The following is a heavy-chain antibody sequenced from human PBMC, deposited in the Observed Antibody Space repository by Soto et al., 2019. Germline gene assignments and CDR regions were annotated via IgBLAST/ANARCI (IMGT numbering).Heavy chain of an antibody. Sequence: SETLSLTCTVSGGSVSSYYWSWIRQPPGKGLEWIGYIYYSGSTNYNPSLKSRVTISVDTSKNQFSLKLSSVTAADTAVYYCARHGDYDILTGYHPGYFDLWGRGTLVTVS. D-gene: IGHD3-9*01. J-gene: IGHJ2*01. CDR2: IYYSGST. CDR1: GGSVSSYY. CDR3: ARHGDYDILTGYHPGYFDL. V-gene: IGHV4-59*08.